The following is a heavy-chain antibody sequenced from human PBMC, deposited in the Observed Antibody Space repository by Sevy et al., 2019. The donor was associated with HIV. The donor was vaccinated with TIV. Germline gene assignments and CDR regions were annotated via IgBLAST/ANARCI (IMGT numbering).Heavy chain of an antibody. J-gene: IGHJ1*01. CDR3: ARTYYYDSSGYYSLYFQH. CDR1: GYSFTSYW. D-gene: IGHD3-22*01. CDR2: IYPGDSDT. Sequence: GESLKISCKGSGYSFTSYWIGWVRQMPGKGLEWMGIIYPGDSDTRYNPSFQGQVTISADKSISTAYLQWSSLKASDTAMYYCARTYYYDSSGYYSLYFQHWGQGTLVTVSS. V-gene: IGHV5-51*01.